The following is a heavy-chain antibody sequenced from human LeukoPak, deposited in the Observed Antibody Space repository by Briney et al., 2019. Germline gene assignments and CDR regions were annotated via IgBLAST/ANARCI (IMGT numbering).Heavy chain of an antibody. V-gene: IGHV3-7*01. J-gene: IGHJ4*02. CDR1: GFTFSGYW. D-gene: IGHD5-24*01. Sequence: GGSLRLSCVTSGFTFSGYWMSWFRQAPGKGLEWVGNIQPDGSGAYYVDAMRGRFTISRDNAQNSLYLQINSLRAEDTAVYYCAREDDHNTNDCWGQGTLVTVSS. CDR2: IQPDGSGA. CDR3: AREDDHNTNDC.